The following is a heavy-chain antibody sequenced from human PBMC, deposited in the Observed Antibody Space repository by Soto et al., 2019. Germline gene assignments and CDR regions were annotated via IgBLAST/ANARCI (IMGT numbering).Heavy chain of an antibody. D-gene: IGHD2-2*01. Sequence: SETLSLTCTVASGSVSSHSYYWSWIRQPPGKGLEWIGYIYYSGSTYYNPSLKSQVTIAVDTSKNQFSLKLRSVTAADTAVYYCARTYCSSASCYGLYYFGMDVWGQGTTVTVSS. V-gene: IGHV4-61*01. CDR2: IYYSGST. CDR1: SGSVSSHSYY. J-gene: IGHJ6*02. CDR3: ARTYCSSASCYGLYYFGMDV.